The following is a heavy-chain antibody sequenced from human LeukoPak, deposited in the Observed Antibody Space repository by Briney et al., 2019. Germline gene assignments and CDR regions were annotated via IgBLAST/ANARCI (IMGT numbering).Heavy chain of an antibody. Sequence: GGSLRLSCAASGFTFSSYAMSWVRQAPGKGLEWVSAISGSGGSTYYADSVKGRFTISRDNSKSTLYLQMNSLRAEDTAVYYCAKFVGRPYYYGMDVWGQGTTVTVSS. CDR1: GFTFSSYA. V-gene: IGHV3-23*01. CDR3: AKFVGRPYYYGMDV. D-gene: IGHD2-15*01. J-gene: IGHJ6*02. CDR2: ISGSGGST.